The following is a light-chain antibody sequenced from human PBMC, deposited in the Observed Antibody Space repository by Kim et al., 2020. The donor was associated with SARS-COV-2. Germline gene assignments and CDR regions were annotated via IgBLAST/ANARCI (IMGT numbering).Light chain of an antibody. Sequence: GDRVTISCRASQNIHIWLAWFQQKPGKAPRVLMYNASTLESGVPSRFSGSGSGTEFTLTINSLQPDDSATYYCQQYDVHPETFGQGTKVDIK. J-gene: IGKJ1*01. V-gene: IGKV1-5*03. CDR1: QNIHIW. CDR3: QQYDVHPET. CDR2: NAS.